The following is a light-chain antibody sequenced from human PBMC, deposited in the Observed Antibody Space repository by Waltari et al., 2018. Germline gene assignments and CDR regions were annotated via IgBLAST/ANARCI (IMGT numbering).Light chain of an antibody. CDR3: QSGDNSGTNHVL. CDR1: ALPKQY. J-gene: IGLJ2*01. Sequence: SYELTQPPSVSVSPGQTARITCSGDALPKQYVYWYQQKSGQAPIRVMYKDRERPSGIPERFSGSSSGTTVTLTISGVQAEDEADYHCQSGDNSGTNHVLFGGGTKLTVL. V-gene: IGLV3-25*03. CDR2: KDR.